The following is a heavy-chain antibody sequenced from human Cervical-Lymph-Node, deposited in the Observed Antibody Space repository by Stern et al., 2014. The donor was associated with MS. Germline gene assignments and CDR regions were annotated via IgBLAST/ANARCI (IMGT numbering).Heavy chain of an antibody. CDR3: AVLSVDGDFDS. Sequence: QDQLVQSGDEVKKPGASVKVSCKASDYTFTDYAISWVRQAPGQGLEWMGWISAYNGETLFAPEVQGRLSLTTDTATTTAYMELRSLRSDDTAVFYCAVLSVDGDFDSWGQGTLVTVSS. J-gene: IGHJ4*02. D-gene: IGHD5-12*01. CDR1: DYTFTDYA. CDR2: ISAYNGET. V-gene: IGHV1-18*01.